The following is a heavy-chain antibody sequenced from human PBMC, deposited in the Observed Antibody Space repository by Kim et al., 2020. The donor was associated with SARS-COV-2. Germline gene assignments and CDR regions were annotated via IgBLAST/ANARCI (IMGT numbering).Heavy chain of an antibody. CDR2: ISGSGGST. CDR3: AKGTGLLILTVTTLGY. Sequence: GGSLRLSCAASGFTFSSYAMSWVRQAPGKGLEWVSAISGSGGSTYYADSVKGRFTISRDNSKNTLYLQMNSLRAEDTAVYYCAKGTGLLILTVTTLGYWGQGTLVTVSS. CDR1: GFTFSSYA. D-gene: IGHD4-17*01. J-gene: IGHJ4*02. V-gene: IGHV3-23*01.